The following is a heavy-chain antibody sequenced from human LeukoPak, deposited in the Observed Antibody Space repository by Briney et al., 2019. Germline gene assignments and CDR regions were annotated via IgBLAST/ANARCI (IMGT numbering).Heavy chain of an antibody. J-gene: IGHJ3*02. CDR2: ISSRSNYI. Sequence: GGSLRLSCAASGFTFSSYNMNWVRQAPGKGLEWVSSISSRSNYIYPADSLKGRFTISRDNAKNPLYLQMNSLRAEDTAMYYCARDRAVYSDSRGYYPDAFDIWGQGTMVTVSS. CDR1: GFTFSSYN. V-gene: IGHV3-21*01. CDR3: ARDRAVYSDSRGYYPDAFDI. D-gene: IGHD3-22*01.